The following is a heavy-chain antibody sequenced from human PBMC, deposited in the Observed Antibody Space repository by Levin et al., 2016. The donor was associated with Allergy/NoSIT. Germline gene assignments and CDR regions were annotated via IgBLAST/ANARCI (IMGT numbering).Heavy chain of an antibody. CDR1: GLTFNIAW. Sequence: GGSLRLSCAVSGLTFNIAWMSWVRQAPGKGLEWVGVIKSKTSGGTADYPAPMKGRFTISRDDSKNTLYLQVNTLRAEDTAVYYCSAMGGYALKYWGQGTLVTVSS. V-gene: IGHV3-15*01. CDR2: IKSKTSGGTA. CDR3: SAMGGYALKY. D-gene: IGHD6-25*01. J-gene: IGHJ4*02.